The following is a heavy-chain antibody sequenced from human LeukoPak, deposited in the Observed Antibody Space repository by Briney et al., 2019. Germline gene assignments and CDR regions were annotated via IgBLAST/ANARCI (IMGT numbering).Heavy chain of an antibody. Sequence: GGSLRLSCAASGFTFSSYGMHWVRQAPGKGLEWVAVISYDGSNKYYADSVKGRFTISRDNAKNSLYLQMNSLRAEDTAVYSCAEGRTWFGDYYFDYWGQGTLVTVSS. J-gene: IGHJ4*02. CDR2: ISYDGSNK. CDR3: AEGRTWFGDYYFDY. D-gene: IGHD3-10*01. V-gene: IGHV3-30*18. CDR1: GFTFSSYG.